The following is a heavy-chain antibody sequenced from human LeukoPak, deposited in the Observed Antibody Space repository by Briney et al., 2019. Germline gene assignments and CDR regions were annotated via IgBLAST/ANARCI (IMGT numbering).Heavy chain of an antibody. CDR2: INQDGSEE. J-gene: IGHJ4*02. Sequence: GGSLRLSCEASGFTFSNYWMSWVRQAPGKGLEWVAHINQDGSEEHYMDSVKARFIISRDNAKNSLSLQMDSLRAEDTAVYYCVRDGGVSGYDLLDYWGQGTLVTVSS. V-gene: IGHV3-7*01. CDR1: GFTFSNYW. D-gene: IGHD5-12*01. CDR3: VRDGGVSGYDLLDY.